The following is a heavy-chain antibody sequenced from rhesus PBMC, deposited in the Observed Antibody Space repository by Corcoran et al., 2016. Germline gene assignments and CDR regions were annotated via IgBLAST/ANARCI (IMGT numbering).Heavy chain of an antibody. D-gene: IGHD4-23*01. Sequence: EVQLVQSGAEVKRPGESLKISCKTSGYSFTSYWISWVRQMPGKGLEWLVAIDPSDSDTWYNPSFQGQVTISADKSISTAYLQWSRLKDSDTATYDCATTLTVTTSWYFDLWGPGTPITISS. CDR3: ATTLTVTTSWYFDL. V-gene: IGHV5-20*01. CDR2: IDPSDSDT. J-gene: IGHJ2*01. CDR1: GYSFTSYW.